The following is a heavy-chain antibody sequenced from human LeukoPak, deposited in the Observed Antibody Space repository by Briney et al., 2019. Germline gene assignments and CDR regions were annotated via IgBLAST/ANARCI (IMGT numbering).Heavy chain of an antibody. D-gene: IGHD3-10*01. V-gene: IGHV3-53*01. CDR1: GFTVSSNY. CDR3: ARSFYGSGSPFDY. CDR2: IYSGGST. J-gene: IGHJ4*02. Sequence: PGGSLGLSCAASGFTVSSNYMSWVRQALGKGLEWLSVIYSGGSTYYADSVKGRFTISGDNSKNTLYLQMNSLRAEDTAVYYCARSFYGSGSPFDYWGQGTLVTVSS.